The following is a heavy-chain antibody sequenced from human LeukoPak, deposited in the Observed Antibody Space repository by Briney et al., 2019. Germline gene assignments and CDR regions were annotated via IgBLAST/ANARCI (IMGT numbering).Heavy chain of an antibody. V-gene: IGHV4-34*01. CDR1: GGSFSGYY. CDR3: ARGRRYQLPLGFDP. Sequence: PSETLSLTCAVYGGSFSGYYWSWIRQPPGKGLEWIGEINHSGSTNYNPSLTSRVTISVDTSKNQFSLKLSSVTAAATAVYYCARGRRYQLPLGFDPWGQGTLVTVSS. CDR2: INHSGST. D-gene: IGHD2-2*01. J-gene: IGHJ5*02.